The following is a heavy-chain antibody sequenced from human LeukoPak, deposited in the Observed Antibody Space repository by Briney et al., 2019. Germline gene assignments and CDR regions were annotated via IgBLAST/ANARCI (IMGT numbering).Heavy chain of an antibody. CDR1: GFTFSSYW. D-gene: IGHD5-24*01. J-gene: IGHJ4*02. CDR2: IKQDGSEK. V-gene: IGHV3-7*03. CDR3: ANCRDGYNLLDY. Sequence: PGGSLRLSCAASGFTFSSYWMSWVRQAPGKGLEWVANIKQDGSEKYYVDSVKGRFTISRDNAKNSLYLQMNSLRAEDTAIYYCANCRDGYNLLDYWGQGTLVTVSS.